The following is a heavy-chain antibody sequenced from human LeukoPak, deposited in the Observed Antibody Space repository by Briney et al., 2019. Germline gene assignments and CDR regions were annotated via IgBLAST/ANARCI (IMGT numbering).Heavy chain of an antibody. CDR3: ASFSSGVPRRFDY. V-gene: IGHV1-2*02. Sequence: ASVKVSCKASGYTFTGYYMHWVRQAPGQGLEWMGWINPNSGGTNYAQKFQGRVTTTRDTSISTAYMELSRLRSDDTAVYYCASFSSGVPRRFDYWGQGTLVTVSS. CDR1: GYTFTGYY. J-gene: IGHJ4*02. CDR2: INPNSGGT. D-gene: IGHD6-19*01.